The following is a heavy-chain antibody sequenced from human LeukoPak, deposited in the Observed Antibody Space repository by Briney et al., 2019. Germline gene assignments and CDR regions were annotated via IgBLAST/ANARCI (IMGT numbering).Heavy chain of an antibody. CDR3: ATPPSYYYDSSGYAVGY. D-gene: IGHD3-22*01. V-gene: IGHV5-51*01. J-gene: IGHJ4*02. Sequence: GGPLEISCQGSGYIFTSYWIGWVRQLPGKGLEGMGIIYPGDSDTRYSPSFQGQVTISADKSISTAYLQWSSLKASDTAMYYCATPPSYYYDSSGYAVGYWGQGTLVTVSS. CDR2: IYPGDSDT. CDR1: GYIFTSYW.